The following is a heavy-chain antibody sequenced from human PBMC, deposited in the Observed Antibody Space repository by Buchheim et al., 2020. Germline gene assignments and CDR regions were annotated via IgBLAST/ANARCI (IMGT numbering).Heavy chain of an antibody. D-gene: IGHD6-13*01. CDR3: ARRASVGYSPFDP. V-gene: IGHV4-59*01. CDR2: IYYSGST. CDR1: GGSISSYY. J-gene: IGHJ5*02. Sequence: QVQLQESGPGLVKPSETLSLTCTVSGGSISSYYWSWIRQPPGKGLEWIGYIYYSGSTNYNPSLKSRVTISVDTSKNQFSLKLSSVTAADTAVYYCARRASVGYSPFDPWSQGTL.